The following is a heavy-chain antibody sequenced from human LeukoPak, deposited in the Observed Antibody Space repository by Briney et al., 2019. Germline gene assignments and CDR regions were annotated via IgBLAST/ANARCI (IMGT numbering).Heavy chain of an antibody. J-gene: IGHJ6*03. CDR3: ARDLGPGQYYYYYIDV. V-gene: IGHV3-23*01. CDR2: ISGSGGST. CDR1: GFTFSSYA. Sequence: PGGSLRLSCAASGFTFSSYAMSWVRQAPGKGLEWVSAISGSGGSTYYADSVKGRFTISRDNSKNTLYLQMNSLRAEDTAVYYCARDLGPGQYYYYYIDVWGKGTTVTVSS.